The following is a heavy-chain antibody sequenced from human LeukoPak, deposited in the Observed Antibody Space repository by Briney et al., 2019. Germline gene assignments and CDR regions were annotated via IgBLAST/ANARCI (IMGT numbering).Heavy chain of an antibody. CDR2: ISYDGSNK. V-gene: IGHV3-30*18. D-gene: IGHD3-9*01. CDR3: AKGRTYYDISTLTSDY. CDR1: GFTFSSYG. J-gene: IGHJ4*02. Sequence: GRSLRLSCAASGFTFSSYGMHWVRQAPGKGLEWVAVISYDGSNKYYADSVKGRFTISRDNSKNTLYLQMNSPRAEDTAVYYCAKGRTYYDISTLTSDYWGQGTLVTVSS.